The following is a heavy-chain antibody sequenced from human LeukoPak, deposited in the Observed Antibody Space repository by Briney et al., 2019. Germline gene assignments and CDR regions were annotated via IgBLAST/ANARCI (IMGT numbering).Heavy chain of an antibody. V-gene: IGHV3-30*04. CDR1: GFTFSGSA. Sequence: GGSLRLSCAASGFTFSGSAMHWVRQAPGKGLEWVAIILFDGSNKYYADSVKGRFTISRDNSKNTLYLQMNSLRAEDTAVYYCAREATVRYCSGGSCLNWFDPWGQGTLVTVSS. J-gene: IGHJ5*02. D-gene: IGHD2-15*01. CDR3: AREATVRYCSGGSCLNWFDP. CDR2: ILFDGSNK.